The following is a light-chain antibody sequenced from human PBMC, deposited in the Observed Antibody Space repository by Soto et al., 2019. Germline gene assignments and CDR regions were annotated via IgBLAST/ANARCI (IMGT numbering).Light chain of an antibody. CDR3: QQYHDWPLT. J-gene: IGKJ1*01. CDR1: QSVSSN. V-gene: IGKV3-11*01. Sequence: IVFTQSPGTLSSSPGERATLSCRASQSVSSNLAWYQQKPGQAPRLLIYDASNRATGIPARFSGSGSGTDFTLTISSLEPEDFAVYYCQQYHDWPLTFGQGTKV. CDR2: DAS.